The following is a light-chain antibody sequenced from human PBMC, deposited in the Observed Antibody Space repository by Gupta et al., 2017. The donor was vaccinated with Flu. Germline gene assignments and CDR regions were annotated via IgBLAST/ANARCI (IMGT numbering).Light chain of an antibody. J-gene: IGKJ2*01. Sequence: MPLSQSSSPVSASVGDRVTLTCRASESISNWWAWYQQKPGKAPEVLSYKASNLVSGVATRFSGSGSGTECTLIISSLQPDDFANYYCPQYNNDPYTFGQGTKLGIK. CDR3: PQYNNDPYT. V-gene: IGKV1-5*03. CDR2: KAS. CDR1: ESISNW.